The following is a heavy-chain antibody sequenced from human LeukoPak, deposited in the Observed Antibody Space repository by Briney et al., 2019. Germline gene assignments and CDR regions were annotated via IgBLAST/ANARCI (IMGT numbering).Heavy chain of an antibody. CDR3: ARDRTIFGVVMCWYVDL. J-gene: IGHJ2*01. Sequence: SQTLSLTCTVSGGSVSSDNFYWNWLRQPAGKGLEWIGRIHSSGDTNYNPSLKSRVTVSVDVSKNHFSLMLNSVTAADTAVYFCARDRTIFGVVMCWYVDLWGRGTQVTVSS. CDR1: GGSVSSDNFY. V-gene: IGHV4-61*02. CDR2: IHSSGDT. D-gene: IGHD3-3*01.